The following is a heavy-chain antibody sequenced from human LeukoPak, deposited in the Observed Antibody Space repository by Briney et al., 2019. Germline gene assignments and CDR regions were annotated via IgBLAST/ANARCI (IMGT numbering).Heavy chain of an antibody. J-gene: IGHJ6*02. Sequence: SETLSLTCTVSGGSISSSSYYWSWIRQPPGKGLEWIGEFNHSGSTNYNPSLKSRVTISVDTSKNQFSLKLSSVTAADTAVYYCARGGRYYYGSGSLYYYYYGMDVWGQGTTVTVSS. CDR1: GGSISSSSYY. D-gene: IGHD3-10*01. CDR2: FNHSGST. V-gene: IGHV4-39*07. CDR3: ARGGRYYYGSGSLYYYYYGMDV.